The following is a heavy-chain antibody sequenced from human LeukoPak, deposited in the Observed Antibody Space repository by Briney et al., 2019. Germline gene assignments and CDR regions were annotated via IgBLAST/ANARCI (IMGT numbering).Heavy chain of an antibody. CDR2: IRYDGSNK. Sequence: GGSLRLSCAASGFTFSSYGMHWVRQAPGKGLEWVAFIRYDGSNKYYAASVKGRFTISRDNSKNTLYLQMNSLRAGDTAVYYCAIRYYYGSGGWGQGTLVTVSS. CDR1: GFTFSSYG. V-gene: IGHV3-30*02. J-gene: IGHJ4*02. CDR3: AIRYYYGSGG. D-gene: IGHD3-10*01.